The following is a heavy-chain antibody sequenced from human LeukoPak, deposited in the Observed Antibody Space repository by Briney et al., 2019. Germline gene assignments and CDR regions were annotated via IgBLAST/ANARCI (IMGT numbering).Heavy chain of an antibody. J-gene: IGHJ4*02. CDR1: GFTFSSYS. Sequence: GGSLRLSCAASGFTFSSYSMNWVRQAPGKGLEWLSSISSSSSYIYYADSVKGRFTISRDNAKNSLYLQMNSLRAEDTAVYYCARDTHSRYGGNENDYWGQGTLVTVSS. CDR2: ISSSSSYI. D-gene: IGHD4-23*01. CDR3: ARDTHSRYGGNENDY. V-gene: IGHV3-21*01.